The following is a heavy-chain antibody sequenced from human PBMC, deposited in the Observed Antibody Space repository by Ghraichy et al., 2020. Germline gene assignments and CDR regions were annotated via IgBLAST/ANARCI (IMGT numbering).Heavy chain of an antibody. CDR3: AREDLGDFWSGYPLAGYYYYMDV. D-gene: IGHD3-3*01. CDR1: GYTFTSYG. CDR2: ISAYNGNT. J-gene: IGHJ6*03. V-gene: IGHV1-18*04. Sequence: ASVKVSCKASGYTFTSYGISWVRQAPGQGLEWMGWISAYNGNTNYAQKLQGRVTMTTDTSTSTAYMELRSLRSDDTAVYYCAREDLGDFWSGYPLAGYYYYMDVWGKGTTVTVSS.